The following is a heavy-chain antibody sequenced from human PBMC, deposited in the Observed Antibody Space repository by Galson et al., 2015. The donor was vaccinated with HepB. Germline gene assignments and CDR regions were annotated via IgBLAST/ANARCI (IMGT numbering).Heavy chain of an antibody. Sequence: SLRLSCAVSGFTFSDYYMSWIRLAPGKGLEWLSYITNSGRSTSYADSVKGRFTISRDNAKNSLYLEVNSLRAEDTAVYYCARESRGNYFTFDYWGQGTLVTVSS. CDR3: ARESRGNYFTFDY. CDR1: GFTFSDYY. J-gene: IGHJ4*02. D-gene: IGHD1-26*01. CDR2: ITNSGRST. V-gene: IGHV3-11*01.